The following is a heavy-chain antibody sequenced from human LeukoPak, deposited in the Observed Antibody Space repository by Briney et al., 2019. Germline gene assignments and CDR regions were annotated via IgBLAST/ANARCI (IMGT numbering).Heavy chain of an antibody. J-gene: IGHJ5*02. CDR3: ARYGVNNNLFDP. CDR1: GGSVSSGNYY. CDR2: IHYSGST. Sequence: SETLSLTCAVSGGSVSSGNYYWSWIRQPPGKELEWIGYIHYSGSTNYNPSLKSRVSISVDTSKNQFSLKLSSVTAADTAVYYCARYGVNNNLFDPWGQGTLVTVSS. V-gene: IGHV4-61*01. D-gene: IGHD3-10*01.